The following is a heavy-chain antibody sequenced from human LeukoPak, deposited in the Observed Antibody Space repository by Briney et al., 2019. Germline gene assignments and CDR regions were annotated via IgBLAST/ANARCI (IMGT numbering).Heavy chain of an antibody. CDR1: GYTFTSYG. D-gene: IGHD3-16*01. CDR2: ISAYNGNT. V-gene: IGHV1-18*01. Sequence: ASVKVSCKASGYTFTSYGISWVRQAPGQGLEWMGWISAYNGNTNYAQKLQGRVTMTTDTSTSTAYMELRSLRAEDTAVYYCARDYLGFRYGENWFDPWGQGTLVTVSS. J-gene: IGHJ5*02. CDR3: ARDYLGFRYGENWFDP.